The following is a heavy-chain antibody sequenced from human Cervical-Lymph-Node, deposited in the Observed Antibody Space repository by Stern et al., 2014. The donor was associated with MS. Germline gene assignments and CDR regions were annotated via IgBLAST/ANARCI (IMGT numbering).Heavy chain of an antibody. J-gene: IGHJ4*02. Sequence: QVQLVQSGAEVKTPGASVKVSCKASGYTFTDHAIHWVRQAPGQRLQWMGWISGGNGDTREYALAFQGRLTFTRDTSASTAYVELSSLRSEDTAVYYCARGIHSGAWLFDYWGQGSLVTVSS. V-gene: IGHV1-3*01. CDR1: GYTFTDHA. CDR2: ISGGNGDT. CDR3: ARGIHSGAWLFDY. D-gene: IGHD3-9*01.